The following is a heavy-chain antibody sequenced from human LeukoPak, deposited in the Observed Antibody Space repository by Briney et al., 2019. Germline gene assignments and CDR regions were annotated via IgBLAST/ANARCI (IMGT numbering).Heavy chain of an antibody. Sequence: PSETLSLTCNVSGVSITSGNYYWNWIRQPAGKGLEWIGRINTSGYTNYNPSLKSRVTISVDTSKNQFSLRLSSVTAADPAVYYCARDHSGYFRAFDFWGQGALVIVSS. J-gene: IGHJ4*02. CDR1: GVSITSGNYY. CDR3: ARDHSGYFRAFDF. D-gene: IGHD3-22*01. V-gene: IGHV4-61*02. CDR2: INTSGYT.